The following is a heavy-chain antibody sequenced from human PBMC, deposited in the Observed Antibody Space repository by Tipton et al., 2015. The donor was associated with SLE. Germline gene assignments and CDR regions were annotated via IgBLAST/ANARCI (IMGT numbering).Heavy chain of an antibody. D-gene: IGHD3-9*01. V-gene: IGHV4-61*01. CDR2: INHSGST. CDR3: ARAADYDIPYYFDY. J-gene: IGHJ4*02. Sequence: TLSLTCTVSGGSVSSGSYYWSWIRQPPGKGLEWIGEINHSGSTNYNPSLKSRVTISVDTSKNQFSLKLSSVTAADTAVYYCARAADYDIPYYFDYWGQGTRVTVSS. CDR1: GGSVSSGSYY.